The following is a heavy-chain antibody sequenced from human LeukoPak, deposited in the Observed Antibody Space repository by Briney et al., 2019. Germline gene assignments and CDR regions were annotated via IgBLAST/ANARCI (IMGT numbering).Heavy chain of an antibody. D-gene: IGHD1-26*01. CDR2: ISWNSGSI. J-gene: IGHJ4*02. Sequence: GRSLRLSCAASGFTFDDYAMHWVRQAPGKGLEWVSGISWNSGSIGYADSVKGRFTISRDNSKNTLYLQMNSLRAEDTAVYYCAKVTTWELLQRSVIFDFWGQGTLVTVSS. CDR1: GFTFDDYA. CDR3: AKVTTWELLQRSVIFDF. V-gene: IGHV3-9*01.